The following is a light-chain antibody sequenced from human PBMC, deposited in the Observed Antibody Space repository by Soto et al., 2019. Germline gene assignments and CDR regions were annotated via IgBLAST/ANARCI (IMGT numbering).Light chain of an antibody. CDR2: KAS. Sequence: DIQMTQSPSTLSESVGDRVTITCRASQSISIWLAWYQQKPGKAPNLLISKASSLDSGVPSSFSGSGSGTEFTLTINSLQPDDFATYYCQQYNSDSTFGQGTKVEIK. J-gene: IGKJ1*01. CDR1: QSISIW. V-gene: IGKV1-5*03. CDR3: QQYNSDST.